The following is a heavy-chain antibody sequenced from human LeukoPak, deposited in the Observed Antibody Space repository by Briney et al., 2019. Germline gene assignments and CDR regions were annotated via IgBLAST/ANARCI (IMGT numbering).Heavy chain of an antibody. CDR1: GFTFSNYA. CDR3: ARDPSGSYYSVYFQH. V-gene: IGHV3-30-3*01. CDR2: ISYDGSNK. Sequence: GGSLRLSCAASGFTFSNYAMHWVRQAPGKGLEWVAVISYDGSNKYYADSVKGRFTISRDNSKNTLYLQMNSLRAEDTAVYYCARDPSGSYYSVYFQHWGQGTLVTVSS. J-gene: IGHJ1*01. D-gene: IGHD1-26*01.